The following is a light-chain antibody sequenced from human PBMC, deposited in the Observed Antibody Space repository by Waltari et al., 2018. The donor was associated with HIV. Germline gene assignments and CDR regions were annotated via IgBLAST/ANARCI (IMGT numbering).Light chain of an antibody. J-gene: IGLJ2*01. CDR2: ENK. V-gene: IGLV6-57*01. CDR3: QSYDNNNVL. CDR1: SGNISRSS. Sequence: NILLTHPHSVSASPGKTVTISCPRSSGNISRSSMQWYQQRAGNSPTAVIYENKQRPSGVPDRFSGSIDSSSNSASLTISGLKTEDEADYYCQSYDNNNVLFGGGTKLTVL.